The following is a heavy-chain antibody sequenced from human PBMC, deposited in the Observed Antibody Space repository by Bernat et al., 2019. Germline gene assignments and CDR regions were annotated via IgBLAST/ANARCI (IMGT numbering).Heavy chain of an antibody. CDR3: CYGMDV. V-gene: IGHV3-30-3*01. Sequence: QVQLVESGGGLVKPGGSLRLSCAASGFTFSSYAMHWVRQAPGKGLEWVAVISYDGSNKYYADSVKGRFTISRDNSKNTLYLQMNSLRAEDTAVYWACYGMDVWGQGTTVTVSS. J-gene: IGHJ6*02. CDR2: ISYDGSNK. CDR1: GFTFSSYA.